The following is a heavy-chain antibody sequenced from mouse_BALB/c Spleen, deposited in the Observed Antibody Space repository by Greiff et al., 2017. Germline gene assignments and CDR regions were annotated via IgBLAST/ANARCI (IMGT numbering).Heavy chain of an antibody. CDR1: GYSITSGYS. V-gene: IGHV3-1*02. CDR3: ASQLDYYAMDY. J-gene: IGHJ4*01. Sequence: EVQLQQSGPDLVKPSQSLSLTCTVTGYSITSGYSWHWIRQFPRNKLEWMGYIHYSGSTNYNPSLKSRISITRDTSKNQFFLQLNSVTTEDTATYYCASQLDYYAMDYWGQGTSVTVSS. CDR2: IHYSGST. D-gene: IGHD4-1*02.